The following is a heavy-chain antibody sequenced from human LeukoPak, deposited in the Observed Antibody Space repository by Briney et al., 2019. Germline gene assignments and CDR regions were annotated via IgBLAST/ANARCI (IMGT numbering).Heavy chain of an antibody. D-gene: IGHD2-2*01. CDR3: ARDGAGGCSSTSCYHSY. CDR1: GGTFSSYA. CDR2: IIPILGIA. V-gene: IGHV1-69*04. Sequence: SVKVSCKASGGTFSSYAISWVRQAPGQGLEWMGRIIPILGIANYAQKFQGRDTITADKSTSTAYMELSSLRSEDTAVYYCARDGAGGCSSTSCYHSYWGQGTLVTVSS. J-gene: IGHJ4*02.